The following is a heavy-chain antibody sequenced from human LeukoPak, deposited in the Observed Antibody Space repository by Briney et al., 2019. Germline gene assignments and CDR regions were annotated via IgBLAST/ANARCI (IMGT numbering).Heavy chain of an antibody. CDR2: ISGSGHDI. CDR1: GFTFSDSY. V-gene: IGHV3-11*04. D-gene: IGHD6-6*01. CDR3: TRDPRHFDP. J-gene: IGHJ5*02. Sequence: GGSLRLSCAASGFTFSDSYMTWVRQAPGKGVEWVAYISGSGHDINYSDSVKGRFTISRDNAKNSLYLQMSSLRVEDTAVYYCTRDPRHFDPWGQGTLVTVSS.